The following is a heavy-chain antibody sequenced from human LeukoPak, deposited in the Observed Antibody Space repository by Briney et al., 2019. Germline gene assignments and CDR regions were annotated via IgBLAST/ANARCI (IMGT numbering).Heavy chain of an antibody. CDR1: GFTFSSYA. CDR3: ARAGSPYSSGWYLDEDAFDI. CDR2: ISSNGGST. D-gene: IGHD6-19*01. Sequence: PGGSLRLSCAASGFTFSSYAMHWVRQAPGKGLECVSAISSNGGSTYYANSVKGRFTISRDNSKNTLYLQMGSLRAEDMAVYYCARAGSPYSSGWYLDEDAFDIWGQGTMVTVSS. V-gene: IGHV3-64*01. J-gene: IGHJ3*02.